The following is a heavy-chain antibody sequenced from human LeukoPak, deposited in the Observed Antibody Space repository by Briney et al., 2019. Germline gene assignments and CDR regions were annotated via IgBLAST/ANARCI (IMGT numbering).Heavy chain of an antibody. Sequence: PSETLSLTCTVSGGSIINNYWSWIRQPPEKGLEWIGYVYYDGSTNYNPSLKSRVTMSVDTPKNQLSLKLTSVTAADTAMYYCARHPPATGRFDYWGQGTLVTVSS. V-gene: IGHV4-59*01. CDR3: ARHPPATGRFDY. CDR1: GGSIINNY. CDR2: VYYDGST. D-gene: IGHD1-14*01. J-gene: IGHJ4*02.